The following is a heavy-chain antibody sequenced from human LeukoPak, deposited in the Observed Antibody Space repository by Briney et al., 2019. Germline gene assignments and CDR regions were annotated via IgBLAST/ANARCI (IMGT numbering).Heavy chain of an antibody. CDR2: IYTSGRP. CDR3: ARGGDWFDP. CDR1: GGSISSGSYY. V-gene: IGHV4-61*02. D-gene: IGHD3-16*01. J-gene: IGHJ5*02. Sequence: SEPLSLTCTVSGGSISSGSYYWSWIRQPAGRGLEWIGRIYTSGRPNYHPSLKSRVTTSLDTSKNQFSLKLSSVTAADTAVYYCARGGDWFDPWGQGTLVTVSS.